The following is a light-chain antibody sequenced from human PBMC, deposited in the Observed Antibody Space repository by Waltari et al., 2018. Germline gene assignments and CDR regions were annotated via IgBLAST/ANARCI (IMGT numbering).Light chain of an antibody. V-gene: IGLV2-14*03. CDR2: DVS. CDR1: TRDLGSYHY. Sequence: QSALTQPASMYGSPGQSITISCTGTTRDLGSYHYVPWYQQHPGTAPPLIIYDVSHRPSGVSTRFSGSKSGNMASLTISGLLTEDEADYYCSSYTTSSTLVVFGGGTKLTVL. CDR3: SSYTTSSTLVV. J-gene: IGLJ3*02.